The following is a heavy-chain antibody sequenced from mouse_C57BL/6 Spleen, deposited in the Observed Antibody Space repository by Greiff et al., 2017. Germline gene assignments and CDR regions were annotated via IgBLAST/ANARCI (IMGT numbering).Heavy chain of an antibody. D-gene: IGHD1-1*01. CDR3: ARQGYYGSSWYFDV. CDR1: GFTFSSYG. Sequence: EVHLVESGGDLVKPGGSLNLSCAASGFTFSSYGMSWVRQTPDKRLEWVATISSGGSYTYYPDSVKGRFTISRDNAKNTLYLQMSSLKSEDTAMYYCARQGYYGSSWYFDVWGTGTTVTVSS. V-gene: IGHV5-6*01. J-gene: IGHJ1*03. CDR2: ISSGGSYT.